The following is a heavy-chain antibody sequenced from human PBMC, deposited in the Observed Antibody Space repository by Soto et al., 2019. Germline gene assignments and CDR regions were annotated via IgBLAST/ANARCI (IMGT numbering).Heavy chain of an antibody. CDR1: GFTFSSYG. Sequence: GGSLRLSFAASGFTFSSYGMHWVRQAPGKGLEWVAVIWYDGSNKYYANSVKGRFTLSSNNSKNTLYRQMNRLRAEDTAVYYCERDSLNYYDSSGYYYLGWFDPWGQGTTVTVSS. CDR2: IWYDGSNK. J-gene: IGHJ5*02. V-gene: IGHV3-33*01. D-gene: IGHD3-22*01. CDR3: ERDSLNYYDSSGYYYLGWFDP.